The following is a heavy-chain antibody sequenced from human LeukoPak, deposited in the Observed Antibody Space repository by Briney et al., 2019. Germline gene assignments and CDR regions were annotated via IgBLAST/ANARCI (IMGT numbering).Heavy chain of an antibody. Sequence: SETLSLTCTVSGGSISSYYWSWIRQPPGKGLEWIGYIYYSGSTNYNPSLKSRVTISVDTSKNQFSLKLSSVTAADTAVYYCARAPQGHDFWSGYTGPMTDWGQGTLVTVSS. D-gene: IGHD3-3*01. CDR2: IYYSGST. CDR1: GGSISSYY. J-gene: IGHJ4*02. CDR3: ARAPQGHDFWSGYTGPMTD. V-gene: IGHV4-59*01.